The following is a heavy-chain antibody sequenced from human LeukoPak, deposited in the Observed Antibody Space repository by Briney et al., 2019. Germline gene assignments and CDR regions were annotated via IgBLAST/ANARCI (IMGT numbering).Heavy chain of an antibody. CDR2: LRYDGSNK. CDR3: TRVGRLDGSVRNGAFDI. V-gene: IGHV3-30*02. CDR1: GLDFGDYG. D-gene: IGHD3-10*01. Sequence: GGSLRLSCAASGLDFGDYGMHWVRQAPGKGLEWIAFLRYDGSNKYYADSVKGRFTISRDDSKSIAYLQMNSLKTEDTAVYYCTRVGRLDGSVRNGAFDIWGQGTMVTVSS. J-gene: IGHJ3*02.